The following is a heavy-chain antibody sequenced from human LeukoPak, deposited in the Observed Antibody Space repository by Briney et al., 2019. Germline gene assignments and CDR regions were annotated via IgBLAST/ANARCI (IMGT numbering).Heavy chain of an antibody. V-gene: IGHV1-46*01. CDR3: ARSPISYYYDSSGYYHFDY. D-gene: IGHD3-22*01. J-gene: IGHJ4*02. CDR2: INPSGGST. Sequence: GASVKVSCKASGYTFTSYYMHWVRQAPGQGLEWMGIINPSGGSTSYAQKFQGRVTMTRDTSTSTVYMELSSLRSEDTAVHYCARSPISYYYDSSGYYHFDYWGQGTLVTVSS. CDR1: GYTFTSYY.